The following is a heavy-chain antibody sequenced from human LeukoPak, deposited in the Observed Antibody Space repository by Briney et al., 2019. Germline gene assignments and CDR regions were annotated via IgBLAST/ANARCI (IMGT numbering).Heavy chain of an antibody. CDR1: GGTLSGYA. V-gene: IGHV1-69*05. Sequence: SVNVSCKASGGTLSGYAISWVRQAPGQGLEWMGGIIPIYGTPHSAQKFQGRVTITTDESTSTAYMELGSLRSEDTAVYYCAGESQGERPYWGQGTLVTVSS. D-gene: IGHD3-16*01. CDR2: IIPIYGTP. J-gene: IGHJ4*02. CDR3: AGESQGERPY.